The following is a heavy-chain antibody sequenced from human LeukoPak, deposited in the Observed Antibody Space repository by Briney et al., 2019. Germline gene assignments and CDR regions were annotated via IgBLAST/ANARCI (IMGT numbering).Heavy chain of an antibody. J-gene: IGHJ4*02. CDR1: GFTFNNAW. CDR3: AAGTGTSDFDY. V-gene: IGHV3-15*01. Sequence: GSLRLSCAASGFTFNNAWMSWVRQAPGKGLEWVGRIKNKADGGTTDYAAPVKGGFTISRDDSENMLYLQMNSLKTDDTAVYYCAAGTGTSDFDYWGQGTLVSVSS. CDR2: IKNKADGGTT. D-gene: IGHD1-7*01.